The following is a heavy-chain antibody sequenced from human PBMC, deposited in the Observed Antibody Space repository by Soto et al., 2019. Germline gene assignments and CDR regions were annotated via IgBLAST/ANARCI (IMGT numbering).Heavy chain of an antibody. J-gene: IGHJ4*02. V-gene: IGHV3-53*01. CDR3: AAQRGGGGY. Sequence: EVQLVESGGGLIQPGGSLRLSCAVSGFTVSNNYMSWVRQAPGKGLEGVSVIYSGGYTAYGDSVKGRFTISRDNSKNTIYLQINSLGADGPAVFYWAAQRGGGGYWGQGTLVTVSS. CDR1: GFTVSNNY. D-gene: IGHD6-25*01. CDR2: IYSGGYT.